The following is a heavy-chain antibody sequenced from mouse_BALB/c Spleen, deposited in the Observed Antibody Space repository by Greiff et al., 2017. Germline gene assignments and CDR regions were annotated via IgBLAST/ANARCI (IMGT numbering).Heavy chain of an antibody. CDR3: ARRGIYYDYEAMDY. D-gene: IGHD2-1*01. Sequence: VQLQQPGAELVMPGASVKMSCKASGYTFTDYWMHWVKQRPGQGLEWIGAIDTSDSYTSYNQKFKGKATLTVDESSSTAYMQLSSLTSEDSAVYYCARRGIYYDYEAMDYWGQGTSVTVSS. CDR1: GYTFTDYW. V-gene: IGHV1-69*01. J-gene: IGHJ4*01. CDR2: IDTSDSYT.